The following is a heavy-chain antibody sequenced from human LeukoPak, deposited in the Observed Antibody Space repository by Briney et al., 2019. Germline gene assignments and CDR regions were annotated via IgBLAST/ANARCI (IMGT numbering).Heavy chain of an antibody. D-gene: IGHD5-18*01. Sequence: PSETLSLTCTVSGGSISSSSYYWGWIRQPPGKGLEWIGSIYYGGSTYYNPSLKSRVTISVDTSKNQFSLKLSSVTAADTAVYYCARGAMVDYWGQGTLVTVSS. J-gene: IGHJ4*02. V-gene: IGHV4-39*07. CDR1: GGSISSSSYY. CDR3: ARGAMVDY. CDR2: IYYGGST.